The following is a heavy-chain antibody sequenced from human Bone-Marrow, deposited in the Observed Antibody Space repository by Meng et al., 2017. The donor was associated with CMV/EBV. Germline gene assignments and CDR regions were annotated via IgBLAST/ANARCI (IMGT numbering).Heavy chain of an antibody. CDR2: IIPILGIA. D-gene: IGHD3-9*01. Sequence: SVKVSCKASGGTFSSYAISWVRQAPGQGLEWMGGIIPILGIANYAQKFQGRVTITADKSTSTAYMELSSLRSDDTAVYYCVRDGEPYYDTLTGYYTPYWGQGTLVTVSS. CDR1: GGTFSSYA. J-gene: IGHJ4*02. CDR3: VRDGEPYYDTLTGYYTPY. V-gene: IGHV1-69*10.